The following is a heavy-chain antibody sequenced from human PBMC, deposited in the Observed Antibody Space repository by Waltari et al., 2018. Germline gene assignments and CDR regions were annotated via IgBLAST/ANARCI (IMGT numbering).Heavy chain of an antibody. J-gene: IGHJ3*02. Sequence: QVQLQQWGAGLLKPSETLSLTCAVYGGSFSGYYWSWIRQPPGKGLEWIGEINHSGSTNYNPAPKSRVTISVDTSKNQFSLKLSSVTAADTAVYYCARTFILYAFDIWGQGTMVTVSS. CDR2: INHSGST. V-gene: IGHV4-34*01. CDR3: ARTFILYAFDI. D-gene: IGHD3-16*01. CDR1: GGSFSGYY.